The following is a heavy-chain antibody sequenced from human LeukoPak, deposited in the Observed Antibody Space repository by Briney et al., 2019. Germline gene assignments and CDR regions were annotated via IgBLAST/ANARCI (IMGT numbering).Heavy chain of an antibody. J-gene: IGHJ4*02. Sequence: GGSLRLSCAASGFTVSSTYMTWVRQAPGKGLGWVSIIYIDGTTYYADSVKGRFTISRDNAKNTVYLQMNSLRADDTAVYYCAKDRAQTPLKYWGQGTLVTVSS. CDR1: GFTVSSTY. CDR3: AKDRAQTPLKY. D-gene: IGHD2-15*01. V-gene: IGHV3-66*01. CDR2: IYIDGTT.